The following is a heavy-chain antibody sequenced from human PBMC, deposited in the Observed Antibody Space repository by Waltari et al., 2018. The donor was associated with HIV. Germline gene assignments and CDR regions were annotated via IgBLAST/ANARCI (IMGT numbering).Heavy chain of an antibody. CDR3: ARYCSGGECPVQENGEKSGYDGGDH. V-gene: IGHV4-31*03. CDR1: GASMSRGNHY. CDR2: IDLAGIT. Sequence: VQLQESGPGLVRPSETLNLTCSLSGASMSRGNHYWCWVRPLPGAGLGWLGDIDLAGITSCLPSLKSRLNISIDASNNQFSLYLTSLSAADTAVYYCARYCSGGECPVQENGEKSGYDGGDHWGEGTLVTV. J-gene: IGHJ4*02. D-gene: IGHD5-12*01.